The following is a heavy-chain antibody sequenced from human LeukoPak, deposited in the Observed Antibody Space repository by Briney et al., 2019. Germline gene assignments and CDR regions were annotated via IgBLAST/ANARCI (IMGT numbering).Heavy chain of an antibody. D-gene: IGHD5-12*01. Sequence: SETLSLTCTVSGGSISSISYYWGWIRQPAGKGLEWIGRIDTSGNTNYKPSLKSRVTMSVDTSKNQFSLKLSSVTAADTAVYYCARERTVATLWGTYFDYWGQGTLVTVSS. CDR3: ARERTVATLWGTYFDY. J-gene: IGHJ4*02. V-gene: IGHV4-61*02. CDR2: IDTSGNT. CDR1: GGSISSISYY.